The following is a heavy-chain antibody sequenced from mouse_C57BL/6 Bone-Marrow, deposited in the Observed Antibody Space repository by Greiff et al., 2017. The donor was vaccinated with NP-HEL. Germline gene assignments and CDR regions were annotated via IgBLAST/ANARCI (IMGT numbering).Heavy chain of an antibody. CDR3: ARHGGNYYYAMDY. CDR1: GFTFSSYG. CDR2: ISSGGSYT. Sequence: EVQLVESGGDLVKPGGSLKLSCAASGFTFSSYGMSWVRQTPDKRLEWVATISSGGSYTYYPDSVKGRSTISRGNAKNTMYLQMSSLKSEDTAMYNCARHGGNYYYAMDYWDQGTSVTVSS. J-gene: IGHJ4*01. D-gene: IGHD2-1*01. V-gene: IGHV5-6*01.